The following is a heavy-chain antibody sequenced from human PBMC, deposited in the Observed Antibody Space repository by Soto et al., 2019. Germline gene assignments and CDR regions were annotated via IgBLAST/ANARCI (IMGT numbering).Heavy chain of an antibody. V-gene: IGHV1-18*01. J-gene: IGHJ4*02. D-gene: IGHD3-3*01. CDR3: ARDQPYDFWSGYSPKPYCFDY. Sequence: ASVKVSCKASGYTFTSYGISWVRQAPGQGLEWMGWISAYNGNTNYAQKLQGRVTMTTDTSTSTAYMELRSLRSDDTAVYYCARDQPYDFWSGYSPKPYCFDYWGQGTLVTVSS. CDR2: ISAYNGNT. CDR1: GYTFTSYG.